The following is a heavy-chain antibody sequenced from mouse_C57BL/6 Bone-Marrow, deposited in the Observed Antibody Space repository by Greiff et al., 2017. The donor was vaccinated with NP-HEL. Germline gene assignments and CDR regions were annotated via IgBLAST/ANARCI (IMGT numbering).Heavy chain of an antibody. J-gene: IGHJ4*01. Sequence: QVHVKQSGAELVRPGTSVKMSCKASGYTFTNYWIGWAKQRPGHGLEWIGDIYPGGGYTNYNEKFKGKATLTADKSSSTAYMQFSSLTSEDSAIYYCARGLPYAMDYWGQGTSVTVSS. CDR2: IYPGGGYT. CDR3: ARGLPYAMDY. D-gene: IGHD5-5*01. V-gene: IGHV1-63*01. CDR1: GYTFTNYW.